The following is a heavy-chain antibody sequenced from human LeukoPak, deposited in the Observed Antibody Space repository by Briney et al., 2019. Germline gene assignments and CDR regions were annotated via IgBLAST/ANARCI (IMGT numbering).Heavy chain of an antibody. CDR3: ASQGGLLWFGELSGGMDV. J-gene: IGHJ6*02. Sequence: GGSLRLSCAASGFTFSSYGMHWVRQAPGKGLEWVAVISYDGSNKYYADSVKGRFTISRDNSKNTLYLQMNRLRAEDTAVYYCASQGGLLWFGELSGGMDVWGQGTTVTVSS. V-gene: IGHV3-30*03. CDR1: GFTFSSYG. CDR2: ISYDGSNK. D-gene: IGHD3-10*01.